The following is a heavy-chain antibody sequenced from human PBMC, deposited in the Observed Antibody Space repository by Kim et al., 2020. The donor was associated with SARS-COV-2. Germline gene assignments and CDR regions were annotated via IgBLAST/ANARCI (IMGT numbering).Heavy chain of an antibody. J-gene: IGHJ4*02. CDR2: ISSSGSYT. D-gene: IGHD2-15*01. CDR3: VRVAVGGCSWYYFDS. CDR1: GIDFSYYY. Sequence: GGSLRLSCAASGIDFSYYYMSWIRQAPGKGLEWISYISSSGSYTKYADSLKCRFTISRDNAENSLYLEMNSLRPEDTAVYYCVRVAVGGCSWYYFDSWGQGTLVTVSS. V-gene: IGHV3-11*05.